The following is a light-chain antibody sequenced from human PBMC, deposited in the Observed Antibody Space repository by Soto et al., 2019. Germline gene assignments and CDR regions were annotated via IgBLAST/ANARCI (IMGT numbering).Light chain of an antibody. V-gene: IGKV3-15*01. CDR1: QSVSTN. CDR2: GAS. CDR3: QQSSNWAYH. J-gene: IGKJ2*01. Sequence: ELVLTQSPGTLSVPPGETANLSCRASQSVSTNWARSQQKPGQAPRLLNYGASSRATGIPARFTGSGSGTECPLTINSQQSEDLAGYDCQQSSNWAYHFGRGTKLEV.